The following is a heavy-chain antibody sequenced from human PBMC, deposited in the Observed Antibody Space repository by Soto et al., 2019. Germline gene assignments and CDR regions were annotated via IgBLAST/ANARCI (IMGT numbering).Heavy chain of an antibody. J-gene: IGHJ4*02. CDR1: GYTFTSYA. D-gene: IGHD5-18*01. CDR3: ARPRGYSYGFDY. CDR2: ISAYNGNT. Sequence: QVQLVQSGAEVKKPGASVKVSCKASGYTFTSYAITWVRQAPGQGLEWMGWISAYNGNTNYAQKLQGRVTTTTDTSTSTAYMELRSLRSADTAVYYCARPRGYSYGFDYWGQGTLVTVSS. V-gene: IGHV1-18*01.